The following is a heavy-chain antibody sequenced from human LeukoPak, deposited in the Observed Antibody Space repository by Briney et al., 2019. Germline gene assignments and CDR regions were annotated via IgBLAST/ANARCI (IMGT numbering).Heavy chain of an antibody. CDR2: ISSSSSTI. CDR1: GFTFSDYY. CDR3: ARDPPYYDFWSGYHDY. Sequence: GGSLRLSWVASGFTFSDYYMSWIRQAPGKGLEWVSYISSSSSTIYYADSVKGRFTISRDNAKNSLYLQMNSLRDEDTAVYYCARDPPYYDFWSGYHDYWGQGTLVTVSS. D-gene: IGHD3-3*01. J-gene: IGHJ4*02. V-gene: IGHV3-11*04.